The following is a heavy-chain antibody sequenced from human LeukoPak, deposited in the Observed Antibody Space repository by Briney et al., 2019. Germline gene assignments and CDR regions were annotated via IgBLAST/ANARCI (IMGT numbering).Heavy chain of an antibody. CDR2: IYWNDDK. Sequence: SGPTLVNPTQTLTLTCTFSGFSLSTSGVGVGWIRQPPGKALEWLALIYWNDDKRNSPSLKSRLTITKDTPKNQVVLTMTNMDPVDTATYYCAHRQGITMVRGVIIEPYYFDYWGQGTLVTVSS. D-gene: IGHD3-10*01. CDR3: AHRQGITMVRGVIIEPYYFDY. J-gene: IGHJ4*02. V-gene: IGHV2-5*01. CDR1: GFSLSTSGVG.